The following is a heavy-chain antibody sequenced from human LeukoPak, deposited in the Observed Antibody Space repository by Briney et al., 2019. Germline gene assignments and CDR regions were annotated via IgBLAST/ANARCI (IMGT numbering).Heavy chain of an antibody. D-gene: IGHD5-18*01. CDR3: ARDWRAMALGY. Sequence: GGSLRLSCAASGFTFSSYAMHWVRQAPGKGLEWVAVISYDGSNKYYADSVKGRFTISRDNSKNTLYLQMNSLRAEDTAVYYCARDWRAMALGYWGQGTLVTVSS. V-gene: IGHV3-30-3*01. CDR2: ISYDGSNK. J-gene: IGHJ4*02. CDR1: GFTFSSYA.